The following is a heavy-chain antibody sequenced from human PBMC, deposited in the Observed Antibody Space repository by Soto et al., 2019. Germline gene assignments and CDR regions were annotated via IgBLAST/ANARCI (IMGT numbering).Heavy chain of an antibody. CDR3: ARDSLAGSYYYYMDV. CDR1: GFTFSSYS. CDR2: ISSSSSTI. Sequence: EVQLVESGGGLVQPGGSLRLSCAASGFTFSSYSMNLVRQSPGKGLEWVSYISSSSSTIYYADSVKGRFTISRDNAKNSLYLQMNSLRAEDTAVYYCARDSLAGSYYYYMDVWGKGTTVTVSS. J-gene: IGHJ6*03. D-gene: IGHD2-15*01. V-gene: IGHV3-48*01.